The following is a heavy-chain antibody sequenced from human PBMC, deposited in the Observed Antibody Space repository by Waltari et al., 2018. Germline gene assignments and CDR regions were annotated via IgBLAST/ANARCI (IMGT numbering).Heavy chain of an antibody. CDR1: GFTVSSNY. CDR2: IYSGGSK. Sequence: EVQLVESGGGLIQPGGSLRLSCAASGFTVSSNYMSWVRQAPGTGLGWVSVIYSGGSKYYADSVTGRFTIARDNSKNTRYLQMNSRGAEDTAVYYCARNYYDSSCYYYVPDYWGQGTLVTVSS. D-gene: IGHD3-22*01. CDR3: ARNYYDSSCYYYVPDY. J-gene: IGHJ4*02. V-gene: IGHV3-53*01.